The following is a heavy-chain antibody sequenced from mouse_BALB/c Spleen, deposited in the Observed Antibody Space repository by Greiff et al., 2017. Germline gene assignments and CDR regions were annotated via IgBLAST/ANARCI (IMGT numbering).Heavy chain of an antibody. CDR1: GFSLTSYG. V-gene: IGHV2-9*02. CDR3: ARAYRYDRFAY. D-gene: IGHD2-14*01. Sequence: VKLMESGPGLVAPSQSLSITCTVSGFSLTSYGVHWVRQPPGKGLEWLGVIWAGGSTNYNSALMSRLSISKDNSKSQVFLKMNSLQTDDTAMYYCARAYRYDRFAYWGQGTLVTVSA. CDR2: IWAGGST. J-gene: IGHJ3*01.